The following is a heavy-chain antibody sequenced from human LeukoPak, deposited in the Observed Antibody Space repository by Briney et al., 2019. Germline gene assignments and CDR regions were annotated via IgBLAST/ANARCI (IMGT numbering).Heavy chain of an antibody. Sequence: QPGGSLRLSSVPSGFSFSNYGMHWVRQAPGKGLEWVAVISYDGKNKYYADPVKGRFTISRDNSKNTVYLQMNSLRAEDTAVYYCARDVLSSGWYRPPGDWGQGTLVTVSS. D-gene: IGHD6-19*01. CDR3: ARDVLSSGWYRPPGD. CDR1: GFSFSNYG. V-gene: IGHV3-30*03. CDR2: ISYDGKNK. J-gene: IGHJ4*02.